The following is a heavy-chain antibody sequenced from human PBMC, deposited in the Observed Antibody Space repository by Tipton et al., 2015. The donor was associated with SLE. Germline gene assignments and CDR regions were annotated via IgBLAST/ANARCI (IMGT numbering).Heavy chain of an antibody. CDR3: ARGAVVAAKDYFDY. D-gene: IGHD2-15*01. V-gene: IGHV4-59*10. J-gene: IGHJ4*02. CDR2: IYTSGST. Sequence: TLSLTCAVYGGSFSGYYWSWIRQPPGKGLEWIGRIYTSGSTNYNPSLKSRVTISVDTSKNQFSLKLSSVTAADTAVYYCARGAVVAAKDYFDYWGQGTLVTVSS. CDR1: GGSFSGYY.